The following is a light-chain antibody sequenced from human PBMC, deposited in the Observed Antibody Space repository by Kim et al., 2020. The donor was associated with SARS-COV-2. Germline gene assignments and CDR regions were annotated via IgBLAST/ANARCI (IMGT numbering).Light chain of an antibody. CDR1: NIGSKS. CDR2: DDS. Sequence: PGKTARITCGGNNIGSKSVHWDQQKPGQAPVLVVYDDSDRPSGIPERFSGSNSGNTATLTISRVEAGDEADYYCQVWDSSSDHHVVFGGGTQLTVL. J-gene: IGLJ2*01. V-gene: IGLV3-21*03. CDR3: QVWDSSSDHHVV.